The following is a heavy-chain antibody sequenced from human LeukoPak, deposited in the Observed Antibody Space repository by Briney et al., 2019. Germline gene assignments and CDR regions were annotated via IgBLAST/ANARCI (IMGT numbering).Heavy chain of an antibody. CDR2: IKQDGSEK. D-gene: IGHD3-9*01. CDR3: ARDGVLRYFDWSTTYYFDY. Sequence: PGGSLRLSCAASGFTFTKYAMSWVRQAPGKGLEWVANIKQDGSEKYYVDSVKGRFTISRDNAKNSLYLQMNSLRAEDTAVYYCARDGVLRYFDWSTTYYFDYWGQGTLVTVSS. V-gene: IGHV3-7*01. CDR1: GFTFTKYA. J-gene: IGHJ4*02.